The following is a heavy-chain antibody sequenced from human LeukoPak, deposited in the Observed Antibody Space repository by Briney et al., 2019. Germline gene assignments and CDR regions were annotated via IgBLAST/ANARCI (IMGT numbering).Heavy chain of an antibody. CDR2: INHSGST. D-gene: IGHD6-13*01. CDR3: AREDPIPGIVAAGTLNWFDP. CDR1: GGSFSGYY. V-gene: IGHV4-34*01. Sequence: SETLSLTCAVYGGSFSGYYWSWIRQPPGKGLEWIGEINHSGSTNYNPSLKSRVTISVDTSKNQFSLKLSSVTAADTAVYYCAREDPIPGIVAAGTLNWFDPWGQGTLVTVSS. J-gene: IGHJ5*02.